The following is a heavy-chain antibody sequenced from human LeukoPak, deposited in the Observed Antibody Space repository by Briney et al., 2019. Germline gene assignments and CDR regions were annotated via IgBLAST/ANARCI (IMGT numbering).Heavy chain of an antibody. D-gene: IGHD2-2*01. V-gene: IGHV4-30-2*01. J-gene: IGHJ5*02. CDR1: GGSISSGGYS. CDR3: AGLYCSSTSCYTDP. CDR2: IYHSGST. Sequence: PSQTLSLTCAVSGGSISSGGYSWSWIRQPPGKDLEWIGYIYHSGSTYYNPSLKSRVTISVDRSKNQFSLKLSSATAADTAVYYCAGLYCSSTSCYTDPWGQGTLVTVSS.